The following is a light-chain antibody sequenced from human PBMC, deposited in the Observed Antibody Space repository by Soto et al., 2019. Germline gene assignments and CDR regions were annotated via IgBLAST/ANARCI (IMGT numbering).Light chain of an antibody. CDR3: QQSYGPPIT. CDR1: QSINNY. J-gene: IGKJ5*01. CDR2: ASS. Sequence: DIQMTQSPSSLSASVRDRVTITCRPSQSINNYLNWYQHKPGEAPKLLIYASSTLQSGVPSRFSGSASGTGFTLTISSLQPEDSATYYCQQSYGPPITFGQGTRLEIK. V-gene: IGKV1-39*01.